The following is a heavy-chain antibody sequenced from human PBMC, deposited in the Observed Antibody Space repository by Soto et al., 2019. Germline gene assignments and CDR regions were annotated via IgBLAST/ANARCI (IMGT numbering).Heavy chain of an antibody. J-gene: IGHJ4*02. CDR3: ARDTTGLPTDY. D-gene: IGHD1-1*01. CDR1: GYIFTSYY. V-gene: IGHV1-46*03. Sequence: GASVKVSCKASGYIFTSYYMHWVRQAPGQGLGWMGIINTSGGSTSYAQKFQGRVTMTRDTSTSTFYMELRSLRSDDTAMYYCARDTTGLPTDYWGQGTLVTVSS. CDR2: INTSGGST.